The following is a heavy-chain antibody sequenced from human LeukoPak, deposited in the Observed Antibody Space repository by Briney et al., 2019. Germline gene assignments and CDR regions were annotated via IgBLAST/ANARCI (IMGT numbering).Heavy chain of an antibody. D-gene: IGHD1-26*01. CDR1: GFTFSSYA. CDR3: ARDRFTRVGASPDAFDI. J-gene: IGHJ3*02. V-gene: IGHV3-30*03. Sequence: GGSLRLSCAASGFTFSSYAMHWVRQAPGKGLEWVAVISYDGNNKYYADSVKGRFTISRDNSKNTLYLQMNSLRAEDTAVYYCARDRFTRVGASPDAFDIWGQGTMVTVSS. CDR2: ISYDGNNK.